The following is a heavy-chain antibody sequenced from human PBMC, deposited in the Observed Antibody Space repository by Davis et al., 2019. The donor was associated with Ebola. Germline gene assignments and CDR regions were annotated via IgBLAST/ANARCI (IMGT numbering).Heavy chain of an antibody. D-gene: IGHD3-3*02. CDR2: IDPSDSYT. CDR1: GYSFTSYW. V-gene: IGHV5-10-1*01. J-gene: IGHJ6*02. Sequence: GESLKISCKGSGYSFTSYWISWVRQMPGKGLEWMGRIDPSDSYTDYSPSFQGHVSISADKSINTAYLQWSSLKASDTAMYFCARHFVGKLFGTDVWGQGTTVTVSS. CDR3: ARHFVGKLFGTDV.